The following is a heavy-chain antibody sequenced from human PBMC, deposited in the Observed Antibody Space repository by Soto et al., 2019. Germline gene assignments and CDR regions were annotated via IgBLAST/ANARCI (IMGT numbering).Heavy chain of an antibody. CDR1: GYTFTSYY. CDR2: INPSGGST. CDR3: ARGPRTWMVAATGGLDY. V-gene: IGHV1-46*01. D-gene: IGHD2-15*01. J-gene: IGHJ4*02. Sequence: ASVKVSCKASGYTFTSYYMHWVRQAPGQGLEWMGIINPSGGSTSYAQKFQGRVTMTRDTSTSTVYMELSSLRSEDTAVYYCARGPRTWMVAATGGLDYWGQGTLVTVSS.